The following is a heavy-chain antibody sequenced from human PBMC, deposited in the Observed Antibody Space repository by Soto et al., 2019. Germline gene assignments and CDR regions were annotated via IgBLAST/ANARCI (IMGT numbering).Heavy chain of an antibody. D-gene: IGHD2-15*01. CDR2: IIPIFGTA. J-gene: IGHJ5*02. Sequence: QVQLVQSGAEVKKPGSSVKVSCKASGGTFSSYAISWVRQAPGQGLEWMGGIIPIFGTANYAQKFQGRVTITADESTSTAYKELSSMRYEDTAVYYCARDRYCSGGSCYSFWFDPWGQGTLVTVSS. CDR1: GGTFSSYA. V-gene: IGHV1-69*01. CDR3: ARDRYCSGGSCYSFWFDP.